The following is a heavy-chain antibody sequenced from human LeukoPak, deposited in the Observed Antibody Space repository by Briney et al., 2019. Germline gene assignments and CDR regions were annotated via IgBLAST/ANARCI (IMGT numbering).Heavy chain of an antibody. V-gene: IGHV4-59*01. CDR2: IYYSGTT. Sequence: SETLSLTCTVSGGSINSYYWSWIRQPPGEGLEWIGNIYYSGTTSYNPSLESRVAFSVDTSKNQVSLKLSSVTAADTAIYYCASLTNTTGYIPWYFDLWGRGTLVTVSS. D-gene: IGHD3-9*01. CDR3: ASLTNTTGYIPWYFDL. CDR1: GGSINSYY. J-gene: IGHJ2*01.